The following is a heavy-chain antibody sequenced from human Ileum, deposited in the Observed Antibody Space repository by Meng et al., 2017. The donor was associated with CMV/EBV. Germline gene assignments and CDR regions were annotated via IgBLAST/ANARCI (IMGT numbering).Heavy chain of an antibody. D-gene: IGHD6-6*01. V-gene: IGHV4-34*01. CDR2: INHSGST. J-gene: IGHJ4*02. Sequence: SETLSLTCAVYGGSFSDYYWSWIRQPPGKGLEWIGEINHSGSTYYNPSLKSRVTISLDTSMNQFSLKMSSVTAADTAVYYCATQNSGRSSTHWGQGTLVTVSS. CDR1: GGSFSDYY. CDR3: ATQNSGRSSTH.